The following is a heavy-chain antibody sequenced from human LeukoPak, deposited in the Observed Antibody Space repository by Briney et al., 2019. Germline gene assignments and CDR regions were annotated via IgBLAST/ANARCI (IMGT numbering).Heavy chain of an antibody. D-gene: IGHD6-19*01. CDR2: INPSGGST. Sequence: ASVKVSCKASGYTFTGYYMHWVRQAPGQGLEWMGIINPSGGSTSYAQEFQGRVTMTRDTSTNTVYMEVSSLRSEDTAVYYCARDRDSSGRLYFDCWGQGTLVTVSS. CDR1: GYTFTGYY. V-gene: IGHV1-46*01. CDR3: ARDRDSSGRLYFDC. J-gene: IGHJ4*02.